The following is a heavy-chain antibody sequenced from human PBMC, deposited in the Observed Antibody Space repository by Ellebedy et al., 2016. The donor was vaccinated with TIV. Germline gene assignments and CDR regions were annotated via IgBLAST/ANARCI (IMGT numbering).Heavy chain of an antibody. D-gene: IGHD6-19*01. CDR1: GGTFSSYA. J-gene: IGHJ4*02. CDR2: IIPILGIA. V-gene: IGHV1-69*04. CDR3: ARWGGSGGRFQGPYDF. Sequence: AASVKVSCKASGGTFSSYAISWVRQAPGQGLEWMGRIIPILGIANYAQKFQGRVTFTADKFTSTAYMELSSLRFEDTAVYYCARWGGSGGRFQGPYDFWGQGTLVAVSS.